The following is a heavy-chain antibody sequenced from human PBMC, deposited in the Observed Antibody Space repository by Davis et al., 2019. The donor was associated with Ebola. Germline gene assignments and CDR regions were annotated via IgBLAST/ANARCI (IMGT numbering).Heavy chain of an antibody. J-gene: IGHJ4*02. Sequence: GESLKISCAASGFTFSSYWMTWVRQAPGKGLEWVANIKEDGSEKYYVDSVKGRFTISRDNAKNSLYLQMNRLRAEDTAVYYCARGYDSSGYSSFDYWGQGTLVTVSS. V-gene: IGHV3-7*04. CDR2: IKEDGSEK. D-gene: IGHD3-22*01. CDR3: ARGYDSSGYSSFDY. CDR1: GFTFSSYW.